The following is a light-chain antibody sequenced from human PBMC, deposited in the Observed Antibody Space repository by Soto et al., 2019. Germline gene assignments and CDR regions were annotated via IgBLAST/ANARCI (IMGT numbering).Light chain of an antibody. Sequence: QTVLTQDSSFSGSPGGTVTLTCVLISGSVSTANNPNWYQQTPGQAPRTLIYSTSTRSSGVPDRFSGSILGNKAALTITGAQADDESDYYCALFMGNGISVFGTGTKVTVL. J-gene: IGLJ1*01. CDR2: STS. CDR1: SGSVSTANN. V-gene: IGLV8-61*01. CDR3: ALFMGNGISV.